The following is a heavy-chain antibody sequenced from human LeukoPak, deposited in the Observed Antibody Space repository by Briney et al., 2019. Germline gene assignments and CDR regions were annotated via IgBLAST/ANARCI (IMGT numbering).Heavy chain of an antibody. CDR3: AKDIAVAGMTFWYFDL. CDR1: GFTFDDYA. CDR2: ISWNSGSI. V-gene: IGHV3-9*01. J-gene: IGHJ2*01. D-gene: IGHD6-19*01. Sequence: GGSLRLSCAASGFTFDDYAMHWVRQAPGTGLEWVSGISWNSGSIGYADSVKGRFTISRDNAKNSLYLQMNSLRAEDTALYYCAKDIAVAGMTFWYFDLWGRGTLVTVSS.